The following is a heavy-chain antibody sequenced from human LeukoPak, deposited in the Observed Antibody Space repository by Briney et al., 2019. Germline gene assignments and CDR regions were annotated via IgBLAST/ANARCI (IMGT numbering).Heavy chain of an antibody. CDR2: IKQDGSDK. V-gene: IGHV3-7*01. Sequence: GGSLTLSCVASGFTFNSSWMSWVRQAPGKGLEWVANIKQDGSDKYYVDSVKGRFTISRDNAKNSVYLQMNSLRVEDTAVYYCARKGDYWGQGILVTVSS. J-gene: IGHJ4*02. CDR1: GFTFNSSW. CDR3: ARKGDY.